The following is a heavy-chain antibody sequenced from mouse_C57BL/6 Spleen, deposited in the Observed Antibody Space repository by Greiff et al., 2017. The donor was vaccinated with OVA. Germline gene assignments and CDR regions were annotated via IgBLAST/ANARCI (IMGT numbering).Heavy chain of an antibody. D-gene: IGHD1-1*01. J-gene: IGHJ1*03. Sequence: VQLKESGPGMVKPSQSLSLTCTVTGYSITSGYDWHWIRHFPGNKLEWMGYISYSGSTNYNPSLKSRISITHDTSKNHFFLKLNSVTTEDTATYYCARGYYSFFDVWSTGTTVTVSS. CDR3: ARGYYSFFDV. V-gene: IGHV3-1*01. CDR2: ISYSGST. CDR1: GYSITSGYD.